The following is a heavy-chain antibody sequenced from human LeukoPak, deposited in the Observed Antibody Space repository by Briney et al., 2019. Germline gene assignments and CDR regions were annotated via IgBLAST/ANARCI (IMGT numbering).Heavy chain of an antibody. J-gene: IGHJ6*03. CDR2: IYPGDSDT. CDR3: ARRENYYYMDV. Sequence: PGGSLEISLKGSGYSFTSYWIGWGRPRPGKGVEGMGIIYPGDSDTRYSPSFQGQVTISADKSISTPYLQWSSLKASDTAMYYCARRENYYYMDVWGKGTPVTVSS. V-gene: IGHV5-51*01. D-gene: IGHD1-26*01. CDR1: GYSFTSYW.